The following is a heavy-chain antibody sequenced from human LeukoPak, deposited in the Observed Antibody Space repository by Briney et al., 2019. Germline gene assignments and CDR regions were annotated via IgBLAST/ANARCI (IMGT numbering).Heavy chain of an antibody. CDR3: ARDSYSGAFDI. J-gene: IGHJ3*02. V-gene: IGHV3-7*01. D-gene: IGHD2-21*01. Sequence: GGSLRLSCAASGFTFSSYWMSWVRQAPGEGLEWVASIKQDGSEKYYVDSVKGRFTISRDNAKNSLYLQMNSLRAEDTAVYYCARDSYSGAFDIWGQGTMVTVSS. CDR1: GFTFSSYW. CDR2: IKQDGSEK.